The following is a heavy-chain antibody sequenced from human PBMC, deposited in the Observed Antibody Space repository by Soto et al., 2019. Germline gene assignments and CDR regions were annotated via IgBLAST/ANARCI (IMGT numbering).Heavy chain of an antibody. V-gene: IGHV1-69*13. J-gene: IGHJ6*03. D-gene: IGHD3-3*01. Sequence: SVKVSCKASGYTFTNYGITWVRQAPGQGLEWMGGIIPIFGTANYAQKFQGRVTVTADESTSTAYMELSSLRSEDTAVYYCATGPYYDFWSGYRNYYYYMDVWGKGTTVTVSS. CDR1: GYTFTNYG. CDR2: IIPIFGTA. CDR3: ATGPYYDFWSGYRNYYYYMDV.